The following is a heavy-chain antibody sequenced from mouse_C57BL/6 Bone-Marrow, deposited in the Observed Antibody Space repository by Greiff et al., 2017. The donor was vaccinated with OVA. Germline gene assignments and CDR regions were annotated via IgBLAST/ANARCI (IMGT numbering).Heavy chain of an antibody. CDR3: TGYDYGGVYFDY. J-gene: IGHJ2*01. D-gene: IGHD2-4*01. Sequence: VQLQQSGAELVRPGASVKLSCTASGFNIKDDYMHWVKQRPEQGLEWIGWIDPENGDTEYASKFQGKATITADTSSNTAYLQLSSLTSEDTAVYYCTGYDYGGVYFDYWGRGTTLTVSS. V-gene: IGHV14-4*01. CDR1: GFNIKDDY. CDR2: IDPENGDT.